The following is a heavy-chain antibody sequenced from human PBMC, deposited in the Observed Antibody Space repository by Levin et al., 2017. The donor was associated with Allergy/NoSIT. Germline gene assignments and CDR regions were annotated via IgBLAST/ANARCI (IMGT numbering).Heavy chain of an antibody. CDR2: ISYDGGDK. V-gene: IGHV3-30*18. CDR1: GFTFSNYG. Sequence: SGGSLRLSCAASGFTFSNYGMHWVRLAPGKGLEWVAVISYDGGDKKYADSVKGRFTISRDNSKNTLYLQMNSLRAEDTAVYYCAKDSSGWSADYYFDHWGQGTLVTVSS. D-gene: IGHD6-19*01. J-gene: IGHJ4*02. CDR3: AKDSSGWSADYYFDH.